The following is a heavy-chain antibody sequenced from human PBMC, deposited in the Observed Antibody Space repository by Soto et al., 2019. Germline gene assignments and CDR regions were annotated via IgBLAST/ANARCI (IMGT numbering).Heavy chain of an antibody. CDR1: GYTFTSYA. Sequence: QVQLVQSGAEEKKPGASVKVSCKASGYTFTSYAMHWVRQAPGQRLEWMGWINAGNGNTKYSQKFHGRVTITRDTSASTAYMELSSLRSEDTAVYYCARAPSWWYFDLWGRGTLVTVSS. J-gene: IGHJ2*01. V-gene: IGHV1-3*05. CDR3: ARAPSWWYFDL. CDR2: INAGNGNT.